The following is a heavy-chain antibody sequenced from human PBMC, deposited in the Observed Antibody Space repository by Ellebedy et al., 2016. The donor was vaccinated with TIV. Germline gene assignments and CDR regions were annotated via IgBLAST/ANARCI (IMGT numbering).Heavy chain of an antibody. CDR1: GGSVSSNHW. J-gene: IGHJ4*02. V-gene: IGHV4-4*02. D-gene: IGHD3-22*01. CDR3: GRYYDSSGGSFFDY. CDR2: IFHSGST. Sequence: MPSETLSLTCAVSGGSVSSNHWWSWVRQPPGKGLEWIGEIFHSGSTNYNTSLKSRVTISVDKSKNQFSLKLTSVTAADTAVYYCGRYYDSSGGSFFDYWGQGTLVTVSS.